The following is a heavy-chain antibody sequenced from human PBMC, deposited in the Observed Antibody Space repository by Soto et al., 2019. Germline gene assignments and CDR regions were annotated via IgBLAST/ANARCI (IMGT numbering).Heavy chain of an antibody. V-gene: IGHV4-59*01. CDR3: ARDSSFFGPGDAFDI. CDR1: GGAISIYY. D-gene: IGHD3-3*01. CDR2: IYYSGST. Sequence: SDTLSLTCTVSGGAISIYYWSWIRQPPGKGLEWIGYIYYSGSTNYNPSLKSGVTISVDTSKNQFSLKLSSVTAAHTAVYYCARDSSFFGPGDAFDIWGQGKMVTVSS. J-gene: IGHJ3*02.